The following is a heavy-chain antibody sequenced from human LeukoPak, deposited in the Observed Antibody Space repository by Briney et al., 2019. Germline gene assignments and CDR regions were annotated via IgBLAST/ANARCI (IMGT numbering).Heavy chain of an antibody. CDR2: VSGTGGRT. CDR1: GFTFSTYA. Sequence: GGSLRLSCAASGFTFSTYAMSWVRQAPGKGLEWVSVVSGTGGRTYYADSVKGRLTISRDNSKNTLYLQMNSLRAEDTALYYCVKASSSSPQYNWFDAWGQGTLATVSS. D-gene: IGHD6-6*01. J-gene: IGHJ5*02. V-gene: IGHV3-23*01. CDR3: VKASSSSPQYNWFDA.